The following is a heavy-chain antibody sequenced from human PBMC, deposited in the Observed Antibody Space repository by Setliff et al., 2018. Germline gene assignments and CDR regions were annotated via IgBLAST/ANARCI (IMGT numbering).Heavy chain of an antibody. V-gene: IGHV3-7*03. CDR1: GFTFSTYW. J-gene: IGHJ4*02. CDR3: AKRGPYCSGGTCHYYFDY. D-gene: IGHD2-15*01. Sequence: PGGSLRLSCAASGFTFSTYWMSWVRQAPGKGLEWVANIHQDGSERHYVDSVKGRFTISRDNAKNSLYLQMNSLRAEDTAVYYCAKRGPYCSGGTCHYYFDYWGQGTLVTVSS. CDR2: IHQDGSER.